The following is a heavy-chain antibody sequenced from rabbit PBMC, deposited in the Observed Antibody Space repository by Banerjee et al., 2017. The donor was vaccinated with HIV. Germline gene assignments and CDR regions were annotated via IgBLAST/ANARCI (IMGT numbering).Heavy chain of an antibody. CDR3: ARGDYGDYGHFNL. D-gene: IGHD2-1*01. Sequence: QSLEESGGDLVKPGASLTLTCTASGFSFSSSYYMCWVRQAPGKGLEWIACIYLGSSGYTDYAIWAKGRFTISKTSSTTVTLQMTSLTAADTATYFCARGDYGDYGHFNLWGQGTLVTVS. V-gene: IGHV1S40*01. CDR1: GFSFSSSYY. J-gene: IGHJ4*01. CDR2: IYLGSSGYT.